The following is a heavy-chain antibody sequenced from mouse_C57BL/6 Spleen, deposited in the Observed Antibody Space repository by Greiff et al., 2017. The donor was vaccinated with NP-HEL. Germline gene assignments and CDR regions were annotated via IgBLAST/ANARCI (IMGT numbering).Heavy chain of an antibody. Sequence: EVKLQESGPELVKPGASVKISCKASGYSFTDYNMNWVKQSNGKSLEWIGVINPNYGTTSYNQKFKGKATLTVDQSSSTAYMQLNSLTSEDSAVYYCARSYYYGSSYGAWFAYWGQGTLVTVSA. D-gene: IGHD1-1*01. CDR1: GYSFTDYN. CDR2: INPNYGTT. V-gene: IGHV1-39*01. J-gene: IGHJ3*01. CDR3: ARSYYYGSSYGAWFAY.